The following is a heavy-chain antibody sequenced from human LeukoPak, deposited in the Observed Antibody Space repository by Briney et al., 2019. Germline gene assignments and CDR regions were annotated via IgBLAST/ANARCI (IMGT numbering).Heavy chain of an antibody. CDR3: ARDLNYYDSSGSHRWFDP. D-gene: IGHD3-22*01. CDR1: GGSISSHY. V-gene: IGHV4-59*11. Sequence: PSETLSLTCTVSGGSISSHYWSWIRQPPGKGLEWIGYIYYSGSTNYNPSLKSRVTISVDTSKNQFSLKLSSVTAADTAVYYCARDLNYYDSSGSHRWFDPWGQGTLVTVSS. CDR2: IYYSGST. J-gene: IGHJ5*02.